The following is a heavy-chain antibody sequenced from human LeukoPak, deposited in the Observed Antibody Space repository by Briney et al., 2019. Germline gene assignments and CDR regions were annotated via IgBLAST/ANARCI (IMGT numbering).Heavy chain of an antibody. CDR1: GYTFTSYY. V-gene: IGHV1-46*01. CDR3: ARYCSGGSCYSRGYYYTDV. Sequence: GASVKVSCKASGYTFTSYYMHWVRQAPGQGLEWMGIINPSGGSTSYAQKFQGRVTMTRDTSTSTVYMELSSLRSEDTAVYYCARYCSGGSCYSRGYYYTDVWGKGTTVTVSS. J-gene: IGHJ6*03. D-gene: IGHD2-15*01. CDR2: INPSGGST.